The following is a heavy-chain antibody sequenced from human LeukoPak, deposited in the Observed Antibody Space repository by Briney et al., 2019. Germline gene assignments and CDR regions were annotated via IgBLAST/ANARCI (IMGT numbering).Heavy chain of an antibody. J-gene: IGHJ4*02. D-gene: IGHD3-9*01. CDR1: GFTFSSYA. CDR3: ASPRTYDILTSYYSPIGY. V-gene: IGHV3-30*01. CDR2: ISYDGSNK. Sequence: PGGSLRLSCAASGFTFSSYAMHWVRQGPGKGLEWVAVISYDGSNKYYADSVKGRFTISRDNSKTTLYLQMNSLRAEDTSVYYCASPRTYDILTSYYSPIGYWGQGTLVTASS.